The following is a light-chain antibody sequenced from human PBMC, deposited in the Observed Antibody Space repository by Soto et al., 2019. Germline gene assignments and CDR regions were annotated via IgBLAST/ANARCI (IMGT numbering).Light chain of an antibody. V-gene: IGKV3-20*01. CDR3: QQYGDSPRT. CDR2: DAS. J-gene: IGKJ1*01. CDR1: QSVSSSY. Sequence: EIVLTQSPGTLSLTPGERATLSCRASQSVSSSYLAWYQQKPGQAPRLLFYDASRRATGTPDRFSVSGSGTDFTLTISRLEPEDFAVYYCQQYGDSPRTFGQGTKVDIK.